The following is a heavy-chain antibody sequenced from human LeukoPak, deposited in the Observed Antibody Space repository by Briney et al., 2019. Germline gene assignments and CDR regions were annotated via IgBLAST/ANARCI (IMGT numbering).Heavy chain of an antibody. V-gene: IGHV3-9*01. J-gene: IGHJ2*01. CDR3: TRRAARWQFDL. CDR1: GFNFDEYA. CDR2: INWKTGNG. Sequence: GGSLRLSCAVSGFNFDEYAMHWVRQSPGRGLEWVSGINWKTGNGIYADSVKGRCTISRDNAKNSLYLQMSSLRAEDTALYSCTRRAARWQFDLWGRGTLLTVSS. D-gene: IGHD5-24*01.